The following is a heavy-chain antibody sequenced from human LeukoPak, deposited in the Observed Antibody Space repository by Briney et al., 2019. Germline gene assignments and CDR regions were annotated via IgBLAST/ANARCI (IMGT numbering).Heavy chain of an antibody. CDR2: IYYSGST. V-gene: IGHV4-39*01. CDR3: ARLSELELRTGVDY. J-gene: IGHJ4*02. CDR1: GGSISSSSYY. Sequence: SETLSLTCTVSGGSISSSSYYWGWIRQPPGKGLEWIGSIYYSGSTYYNPSLKSRVTISVDTSKNQFSLKLSSVTAADTAVYYCARLSELELRTGVDYWGQGTLVTVSS. D-gene: IGHD1-7*01.